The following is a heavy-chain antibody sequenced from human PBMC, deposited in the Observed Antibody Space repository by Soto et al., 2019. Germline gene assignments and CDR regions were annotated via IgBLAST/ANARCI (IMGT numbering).Heavy chain of an antibody. V-gene: IGHV3-72*01. D-gene: IGHD3-22*01. J-gene: IGHJ4*02. CDR3: ARATDSSGYYFFKD. CDR2: SRNKANSYTT. CDR1: GFTFSDHY. Sequence: GGSLRLSCAASGFTFSDHYMDWVRQAPGKGLEWVGRSRNKANSYTTEYAASVKGRFTVSRDGSENSLYLQMNSLKTEDTAVYYCARATDSSGYYFFKDWGQGTLVTVSS.